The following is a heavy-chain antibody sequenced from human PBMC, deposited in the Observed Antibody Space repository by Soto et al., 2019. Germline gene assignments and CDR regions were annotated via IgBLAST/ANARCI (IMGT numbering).Heavy chain of an antibody. CDR3: GTRGLAY. Sequence: PSETLSLTCTLSGGYIRSFYWSWIRQPPGKGLEWIGYIFYSGSTNYNPSLKSRVTISVDTSKNQFSLILSSVTAADTAVYYCGTRGLAYWGQGTLVTVS. V-gene: IGHV4-59*01. CDR2: IFYSGST. CDR1: GGYIRSFY. D-gene: IGHD2-2*01. J-gene: IGHJ4*02.